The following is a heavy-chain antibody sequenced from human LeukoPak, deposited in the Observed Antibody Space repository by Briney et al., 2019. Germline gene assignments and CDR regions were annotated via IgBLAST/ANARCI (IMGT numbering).Heavy chain of an antibody. D-gene: IGHD1-26*01. Sequence: GGSLRLSCAASGFTFSSFWMRWVRQAPGKGLELVANIKQDGSGKYYVDSVQGRFTISRDNAKNSLYLQMNSLRVEDTAVYYCARRIVGPSSGGDYWGQGTPVTVSS. CDR1: GFTFSSFW. V-gene: IGHV3-7*01. CDR3: ARRIVGPSSGGDY. J-gene: IGHJ4*02. CDR2: IKQDGSGK.